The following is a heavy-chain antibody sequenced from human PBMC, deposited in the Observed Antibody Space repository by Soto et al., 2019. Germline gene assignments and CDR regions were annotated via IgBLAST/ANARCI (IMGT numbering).Heavy chain of an antibody. V-gene: IGHV3-23*01. CDR2: ISGSGGRS. Sequence: EVQLLDSGGGLVQPGGSLRLSCAASGFTFSNYAMTWVRQGPGKGLEWVSGISGSGGRSYYADSVKGRFTISRDNSKSTLYLQMNSLRAEDTAVYYSAKAYFVWSSVQPYYFDYWGQGTLVTVSS. J-gene: IGHJ4*02. CDR3: AKAYFVWSSVQPYYFDY. CDR1: GFTFSNYA. D-gene: IGHD3-16*01.